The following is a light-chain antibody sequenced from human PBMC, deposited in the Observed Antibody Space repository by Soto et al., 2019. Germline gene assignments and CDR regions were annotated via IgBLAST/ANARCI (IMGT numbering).Light chain of an antibody. CDR2: GAS. J-gene: IGKJ1*01. V-gene: IGKV3-20*01. CDR1: QSVSSSY. Sequence: EIVLTQSPGTLSLSPGERATLSCRASQSVSSSYLAWYQQKPGQAPRLLIYGASSRATGIPDRFSGSGSGTDFTLTISRLEPEDFAVYYCQQYGSSPWPFGQGPKV. CDR3: QQYGSSPWP.